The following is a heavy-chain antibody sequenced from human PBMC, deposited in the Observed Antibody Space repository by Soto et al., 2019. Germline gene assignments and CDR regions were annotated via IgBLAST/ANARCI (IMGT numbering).Heavy chain of an antibody. V-gene: IGHV1-18*01. Sequence: QVQLVQSGPEMKEPGASVKVSCKASNYDFRDYGCSWVRQAPGQGREWMGWISPYKGDTNYAQKFQGRVTLTTDSSTNTAYRELRSLRSDDTAMYYCARDLPPYDPTYAEVVARFDYWGQGTLVTVSS. CDR1: NYDFRDYG. D-gene: IGHD2-15*01. CDR3: ARDLPPYDPTYAEVVARFDY. J-gene: IGHJ4*02. CDR2: ISPYKGDT.